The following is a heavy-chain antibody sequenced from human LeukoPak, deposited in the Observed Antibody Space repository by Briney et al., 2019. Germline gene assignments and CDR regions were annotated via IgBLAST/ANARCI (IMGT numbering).Heavy chain of an antibody. D-gene: IGHD3-22*01. CDR1: GGSISSYY. J-gene: IGHJ3*01. V-gene: IGHV4-59*01. Sequence: SETLSLTCTVSGGSISSYYWSWIRQPPGKGLEGIGYVYYSGSTNYNPSLTSRVTISVDTSKNQFSLKLSSVTAADTAVYYCARGGYYYDSSGYFPVWGQGTIVTVSS. CDR3: ARGGYYYDSSGYFPV. CDR2: VYYSGST.